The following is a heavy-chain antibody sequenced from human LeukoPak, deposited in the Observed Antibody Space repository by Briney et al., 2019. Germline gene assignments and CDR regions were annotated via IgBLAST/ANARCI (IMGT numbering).Heavy chain of an antibody. Sequence: ASVKVSCKASGYTFTSYYMNRVRQAPGQGLEWMGWISGYNGNTKYAQNLQGRVTMTTDTSTTTAYMELRSLRSDDTAVYYCARGRYYDSGGYDEAFDIWGQGTAVTVSS. CDR2: ISGYNGNT. V-gene: IGHV1-18*04. D-gene: IGHD3-22*01. J-gene: IGHJ3*02. CDR1: GYTFTSYY. CDR3: ARGRYYDSGGYDEAFDI.